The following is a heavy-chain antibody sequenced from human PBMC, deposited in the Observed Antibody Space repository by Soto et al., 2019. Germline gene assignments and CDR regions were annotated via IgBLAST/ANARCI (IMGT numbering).Heavy chain of an antibody. CDR1: GFTFTSSA. CDR2: IVVGSGNT. V-gene: IGHV1-58*01. Sequence: SVKVSCKXSGFTFTSSAVQWVRQARGQRLEWIGWIVVGSGNTNYAQKFQERVTITRDMSTSTAYMELSSLRSEDTAVYYCAAEKAAHCSSTSCYNGALDPWGQGTLVTVSS. J-gene: IGHJ5*02. D-gene: IGHD2-2*02. CDR3: AAEKAAHCSSTSCYNGALDP.